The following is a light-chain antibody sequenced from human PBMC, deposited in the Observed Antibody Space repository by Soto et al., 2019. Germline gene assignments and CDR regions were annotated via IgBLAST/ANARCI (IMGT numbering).Light chain of an antibody. J-gene: IGLJ2*01. CDR2: YDD. Sequence: QSVLTQPPSVSEAPRQRVTISSSGSSSNIGNNAVHWYQQLPGKAPKLLIYYDDLVPSGVSDRFSGSKSGTSASLAISGLQSEDEGDYYCATWDDSLNGPVFGGGTKLTVL. CDR1: SSNIGNNA. CDR3: ATWDDSLNGPV. V-gene: IGLV1-36*01.